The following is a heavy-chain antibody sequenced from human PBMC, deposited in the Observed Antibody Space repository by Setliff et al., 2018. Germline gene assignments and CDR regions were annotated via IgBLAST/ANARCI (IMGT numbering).Heavy chain of an antibody. CDR3: ARRDSTSYYGYSFDF. D-gene: IGHD3-22*01. CDR2: VERSGNT. Sequence: SETLSLTCTLSGDSISRSTYYWGWIRQSPGKGLDWIGTVERSGNTFYNPSLRSRVTISVDTSKNQISLKLTSVSAADTAVYYCARRDSTSYYGYSFDFWGRGTLVTVSS. J-gene: IGHJ4*02. CDR1: GDSISRSTYY. V-gene: IGHV4-39*01.